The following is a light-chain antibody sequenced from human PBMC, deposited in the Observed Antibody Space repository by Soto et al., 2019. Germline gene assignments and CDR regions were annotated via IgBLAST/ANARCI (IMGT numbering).Light chain of an antibody. J-gene: IGLJ2*01. Sequence: QSALTQPASVSGSPGQSITISCTGTSSDVGGYDYVSWYQQHPGKVPKLMIYEVIRRPSGISDRFSGSKSGNTASLTISGLHAEDEADYYCCSSTTTSTFVFGGGTKLTVL. CDR3: CSSTTTSTFV. V-gene: IGLV2-14*03. CDR2: EVI. CDR1: SSDVGGYDY.